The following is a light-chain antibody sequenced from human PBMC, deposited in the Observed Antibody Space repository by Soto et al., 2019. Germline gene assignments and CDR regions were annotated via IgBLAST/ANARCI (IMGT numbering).Light chain of an antibody. V-gene: IGKV1-39*01. CDR2: AAS. Sequence: DIQMTQSPSSLSASVGDRVTITCRASQRISSYLNWYQQKPGKAPKLLIYAASSLQSGVPSRFSGSVSGTDFTLTISSLQPEDFATYYCQQSYSTPRTFGQGTKVDIK. CDR3: QQSYSTPRT. CDR1: QRISSY. J-gene: IGKJ1*01.